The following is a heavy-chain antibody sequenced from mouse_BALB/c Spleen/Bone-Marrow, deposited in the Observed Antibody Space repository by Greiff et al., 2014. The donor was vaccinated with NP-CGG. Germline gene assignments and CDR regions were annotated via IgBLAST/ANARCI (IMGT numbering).Heavy chain of an antibody. V-gene: IGHV4-1*02. CDR2: INPDSSTI. CDR1: GFDFSRYW. J-gene: IGHJ3*01. Sequence: DVKLVESGGGLVQPGGSLKLSCAASGFDFSRYWMTWVRQAPGKGLEWIGEINPDSSTINYTPSLKDKFIISRDNAKNTLYLQRSKVRFDDTAFYYCEKNGYYGWFAYWGQGTLVTVSA. D-gene: IGHD2-3*01. CDR3: EKNGYYGWFAY.